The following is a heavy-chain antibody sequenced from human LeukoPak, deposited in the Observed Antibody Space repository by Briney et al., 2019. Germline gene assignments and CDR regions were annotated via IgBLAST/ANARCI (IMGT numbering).Heavy chain of an antibody. Sequence: GGSLRLSCAASGFTFSSYAMSWVRQAPARGLEWVSSLRGDGETFYADSVKGRFTLSRDESRNTVYLHLNNLSVEDTAVYYCAKASGVANAVAVLWGQGTVVTVS. CDR3: AKASGVANAVAVL. J-gene: IGHJ4*02. V-gene: IGHV3-23*01. D-gene: IGHD1-26*01. CDR2: LRGDGET. CDR1: GFTFSSYA.